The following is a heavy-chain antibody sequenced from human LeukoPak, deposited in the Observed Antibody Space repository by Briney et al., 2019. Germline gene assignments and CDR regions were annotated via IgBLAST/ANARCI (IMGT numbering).Heavy chain of an antibody. J-gene: IGHJ6*04. D-gene: IGHD2-2*01. CDR3: GTYSSTSRNYYYYGMDV. CDR2: FDPEDGET. CDR1: GYTLTELS. V-gene: IGHV1-24*01. Sequence: EASVKVSCKVSGYTLTELSMHWVRQAPGKGLEWMGGFDPEDGETIYAQKFQGRVTMTEDTSTDTAYMELSSLRSEDTAVYYCGTYSSTSRNYYYYGMDVWGKGTTVTVSS.